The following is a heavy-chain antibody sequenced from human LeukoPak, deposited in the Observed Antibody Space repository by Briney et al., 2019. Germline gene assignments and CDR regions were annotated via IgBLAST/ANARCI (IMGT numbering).Heavy chain of an antibody. CDR3: AAVDFDY. CDR2: IKSKTDGGTT. V-gene: IGHV3-15*01. J-gene: IGHJ4*02. Sequence: GGSLRLSCAASGCTLSNAWMTWVRKAPGKGLEWVGHIKSKTDGGTTDYAAPVKDRFIISRDDSKNTLYLQMNSLKTEDTAVYYCAAVDFDYWGQGTLVTVSS. CDR1: GCTLSNAW. D-gene: IGHD4-23*01.